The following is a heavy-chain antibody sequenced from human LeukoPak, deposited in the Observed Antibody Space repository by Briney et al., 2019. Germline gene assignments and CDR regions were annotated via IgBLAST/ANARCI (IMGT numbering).Heavy chain of an antibody. CDR3: ARAPSGWSDFWYFDL. J-gene: IGHJ2*01. CDR2: ISGSGGST. D-gene: IGHD6-19*01. V-gene: IGHV3-23*01. CDR1: GFTFSNFA. Sequence: GGSLRLSCAASGFTFSNFAVSWVRQAPGKGLEWVSAISGSGGSTYYADSVKGRFTISRDNSKNTLFLQMNSLRAEDTAVYYCARAPSGWSDFWYFDLWGRGTLVTVSS.